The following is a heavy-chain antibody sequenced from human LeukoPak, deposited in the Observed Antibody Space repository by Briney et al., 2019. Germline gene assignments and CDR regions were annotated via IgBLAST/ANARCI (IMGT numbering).Heavy chain of an antibody. Sequence: GGSLRLSCAASGFTFSSYAMSWVRQAPGKGLEWVSAISGSGGSTYYADSVKGRFTISRDNSKNTLYLQMNSLRAEDTAVYYCAKDSHMITFGGSPTRGDGAFDIWGQGTMVTVSS. J-gene: IGHJ3*02. CDR1: GFTFSSYA. CDR3: AKDSHMITFGGSPTRGDGAFDI. CDR2: ISGSGGST. D-gene: IGHD3-16*01. V-gene: IGHV3-23*01.